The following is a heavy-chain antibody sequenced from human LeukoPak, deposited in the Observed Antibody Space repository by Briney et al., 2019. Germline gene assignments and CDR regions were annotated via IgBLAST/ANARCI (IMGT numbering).Heavy chain of an antibody. CDR3: ARDLGLGYCSSTSCYSTDY. CDR1: GDSISTYY. CDR2: IYYSGRT. J-gene: IGHJ4*02. Sequence: PSETLSLTCTVSGDSISTYYWTWLRQPPGKGLEWLGYIYYSGRTNYNPSLKSRVTISVDTSKNQFSLKLRSVTASDTAVYYCARDLGLGYCSSTSCYSTDYWGQGTLVTVSS. V-gene: IGHV4-59*12. D-gene: IGHD2-2*01.